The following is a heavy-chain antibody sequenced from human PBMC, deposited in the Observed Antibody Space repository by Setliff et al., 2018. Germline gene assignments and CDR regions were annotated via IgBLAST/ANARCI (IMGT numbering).Heavy chain of an antibody. CDR1: GGTFSSYA. CDR2: IIPILGIA. CDR3: ARGIEPLLPVPDY. Sequence: ASVQVSCQASGGTFSSYAISWVRQAPGQGLEWMGGIIPILGIANYAQKFQGRVTITADESTSTAYMELSSLRSEDTAVYYCARGIEPLLPVPDYWGQGTLVTVSS. V-gene: IGHV1-69*10. J-gene: IGHJ4*02. D-gene: IGHD3-10*01.